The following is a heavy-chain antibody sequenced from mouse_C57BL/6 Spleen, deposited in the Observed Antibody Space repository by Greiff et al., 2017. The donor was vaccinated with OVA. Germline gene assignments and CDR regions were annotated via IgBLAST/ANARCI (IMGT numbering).Heavy chain of an antibody. CDR2: INPSGGYT. CDR1: GYTFTSYW. J-gene: IGHJ1*03. D-gene: IGHD2-2*01. V-gene: IGHV1-7*01. Sequence: VQLQQSGAELAKPGASVKLSCKASGYTFTSYWMHWVKQRPGQGLEWIGYINPSGGYTKYNQKFKDKATLTADKSSSTAYMQLSSLTYEDSAVYYCEREGGYYGYGPFYWYFDVWGTGTTVTVSS. CDR3: EREGGYYGYGPFYWYFDV.